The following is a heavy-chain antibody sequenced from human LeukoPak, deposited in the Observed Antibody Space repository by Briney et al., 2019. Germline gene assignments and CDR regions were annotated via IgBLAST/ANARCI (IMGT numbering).Heavy chain of an antibody. D-gene: IGHD7-27*01. Sequence: PGGSLRLSCAASAFTFSTYLMHWVRQAPGKGLVWVSRIDPHGTITFYADSVKGRFTISRDNAKNTVYLQMNSLRAEDTAVYYCARDFDWGSGLWGQGTLVTVSS. CDR3: ARDFDWGSGL. J-gene: IGHJ4*02. V-gene: IGHV3-74*01. CDR1: AFTFSTYL. CDR2: IDPHGTIT.